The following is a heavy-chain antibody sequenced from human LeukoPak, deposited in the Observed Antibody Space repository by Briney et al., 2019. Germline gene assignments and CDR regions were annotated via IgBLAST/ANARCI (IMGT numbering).Heavy chain of an antibody. CDR2: IIPTFGTA. CDR3: ARGSTVAPRYFQH. V-gene: IGHV1-69*13. D-gene: IGHD4-23*01. Sequence: SVKVSCKASGGTFSSYAISWVRQAPGQGLEWMGGIIPTFGTANYAQKFQGRVTITADESTSTAYMELSSLRSEDTAVYYCARGSTVAPRYFQHWGQGTLVTVSS. CDR1: GGTFSSYA. J-gene: IGHJ1*01.